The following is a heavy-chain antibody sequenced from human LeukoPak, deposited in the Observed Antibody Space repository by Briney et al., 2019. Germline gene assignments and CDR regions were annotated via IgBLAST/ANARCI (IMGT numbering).Heavy chain of an antibody. CDR1: GYTFTGYY. CDR2: INPNSGGT. V-gene: IGHV1-2*02. D-gene: IGHD3-16*01. J-gene: IGHJ5*02. Sequence: ASVKVSCKASGYTFTGYYMHWVRQAPGQGREWMGWINPNSGGTNYAQKFQGGVTMARDTSISTAYMEVSRLRYGYTAVYYCARDRGSLGWFDPWGEGTVVSVSS. CDR3: ARDRGSLGWFDP.